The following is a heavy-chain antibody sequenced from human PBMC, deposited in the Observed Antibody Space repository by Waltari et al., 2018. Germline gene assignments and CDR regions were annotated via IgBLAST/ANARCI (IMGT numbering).Heavy chain of an antibody. J-gene: IGHJ4*02. CDR2: IAYDGSNK. V-gene: IGHV3-30*01. Sequence: QVQLVESGGGVVQPGRSLRLSCAASGFTFSSYAMHWVRQAPGKGLEWVAVIAYDGSNKYYADAGKGRFTISRDNSKNTLYLQMNSLRAEDTAVYYCARDSQYSSGWYRADYFDYWGQGTLVTVSS. CDR1: GFTFSSYA. CDR3: ARDSQYSSGWYRADYFDY. D-gene: IGHD6-19*01.